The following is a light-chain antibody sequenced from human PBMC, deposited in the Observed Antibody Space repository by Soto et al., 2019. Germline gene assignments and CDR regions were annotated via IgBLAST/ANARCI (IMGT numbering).Light chain of an antibody. J-gene: IGKJ3*01. Sequence: DIQMTQSPSTLSASVGDRVTVTCRASQSISSWLAWYQQKPGKAPKLLIYGASSLESGVPSRFSGSGSGAEFTLANSSLQPDDFATYYCQQYSSYSPFTFGPGTTVDIK. CDR2: GAS. CDR1: QSISSW. CDR3: QQYSSYSPFT. V-gene: IGKV1-5*01.